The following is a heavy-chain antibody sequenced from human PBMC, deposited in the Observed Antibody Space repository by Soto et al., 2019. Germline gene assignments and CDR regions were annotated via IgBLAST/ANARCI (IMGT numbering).Heavy chain of an antibody. CDR2: ISSSSSYI. D-gene: IGHD5-12*01. CDR3: ARGRTHRTVATITF. J-gene: IGHJ4*02. V-gene: IGHV3-21*01. CDR1: GFTFSSYS. Sequence: EVQLVESGGGLVKPGGSLRLSCAASGFTFSSYSMNWVRQAPGKGLEWVSSISSSSSYIYYADTVKGRFTISRDNAKNSRYLQMNSLRAEDTAVYYCARGRTHRTVATITFWGQGTLVTVSS.